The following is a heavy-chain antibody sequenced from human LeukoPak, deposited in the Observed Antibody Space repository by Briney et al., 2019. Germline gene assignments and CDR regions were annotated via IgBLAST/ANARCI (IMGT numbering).Heavy chain of an antibody. J-gene: IGHJ6*02. CDR3: ARAPYYYDSSGYHYYYGMDV. D-gene: IGHD3-22*01. Sequence: SQTLSLTCAVSGGSISSGGYSWSWIRQPPGKGLEWIGYIYDSGSTYYNPSLKSRVTISVDRSKNQFSLKLSSVTAADTAVYYCARAPYYYDSSGYHYYYGMDVWGQGTTVTVSS. CDR2: IYDSGST. CDR1: GGSISSGGYS. V-gene: IGHV4-30-2*01.